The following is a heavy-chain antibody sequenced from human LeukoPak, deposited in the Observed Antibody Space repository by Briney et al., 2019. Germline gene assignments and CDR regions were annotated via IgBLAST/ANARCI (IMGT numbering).Heavy chain of an antibody. CDR2: IYYSGST. V-gene: IGHV4-59*11. Sequence: PSETLSLTCTVSGGSISSHYWSWIRRPPGKGLEWIGYIYYSGSTNYNPSLKSRVTISVDTSKNQFSLKLSSVTAADTAVYYCARGGGAHFWSGYYPDYWGQGTLVPVSS. D-gene: IGHD3-3*02. CDR1: GGSISSHY. CDR3: ARGGGAHFWSGYYPDY. J-gene: IGHJ4*02.